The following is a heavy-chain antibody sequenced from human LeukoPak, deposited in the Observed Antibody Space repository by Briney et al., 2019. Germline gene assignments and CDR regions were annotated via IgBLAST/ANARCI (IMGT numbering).Heavy chain of an antibody. CDR3: ARDGHDYGGGYYYYGMDV. CDR1: GFTFGTYS. V-gene: IGHV3-30-3*01. J-gene: IGHJ6*02. Sequence: GRSLRLSCAASGFTFGTYSMHWVRQAPGKGLEWVAIISYDGSNKYYADSVKGRFTISRDNSKNTLYLQMSSLRAEDTAEYYCARDGHDYGGGYYYYGMDVWGQGTTVTVSS. D-gene: IGHD4-23*01. CDR2: ISYDGSNK.